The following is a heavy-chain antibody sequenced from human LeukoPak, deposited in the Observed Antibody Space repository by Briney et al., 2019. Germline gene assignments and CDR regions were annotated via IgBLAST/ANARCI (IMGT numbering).Heavy chain of an antibody. CDR2: IYYSGST. D-gene: IGHD3-10*01. J-gene: IGHJ5*02. V-gene: IGHV4-59*12. Sequence: KTSETLSLTCTVSGGSISSYYWSWIRQPPGKGLEWIGYIYYSGSTNYNPSLKSRVTISVDTSKNQFSLKLSSVTAADTAVYYCARDGLWFGELLSPWGQGTLVTVSS. CDR3: ARDGLWFGELLSP. CDR1: GGSISSYY.